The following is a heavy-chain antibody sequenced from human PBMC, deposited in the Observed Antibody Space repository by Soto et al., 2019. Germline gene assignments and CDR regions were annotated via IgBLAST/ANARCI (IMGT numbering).Heavy chain of an antibody. CDR1: GFTFSSYE. J-gene: IGHJ4*02. CDR3: ASLTYDYVWGSLS. Sequence: GGSLRLSCAASGFTFSSYEMNWVRQAPGKGLEWVSYISSSGSTIYYADSVKGRFTISRDNAKNSLYLQMNSLRAEDTAVYYCASLTYDYVWGSLSWGQGTLVTVSS. CDR2: ISSSGSTI. V-gene: IGHV3-48*03. D-gene: IGHD3-16*01.